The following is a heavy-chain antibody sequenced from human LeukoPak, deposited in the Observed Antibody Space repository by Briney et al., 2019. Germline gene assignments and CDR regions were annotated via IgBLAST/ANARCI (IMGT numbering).Heavy chain of an antibody. CDR1: GYTFTSYG. D-gene: IGHD3-22*01. CDR3: ARDRAYYYDSSGYVYYYYYYMDV. CDR2: ISAYNDNT. Sequence: ASVKVSCKASGYTFTSYGISWVRQAPGQGLEWMGWISAYNDNTNYAQKLQGRVTMTTDTSTSTAYMELRSLRSDDTAVYYCARDRAYYYDSSGYVYYYYYYMDVWGKGTTVTVSS. J-gene: IGHJ6*03. V-gene: IGHV1-18*01.